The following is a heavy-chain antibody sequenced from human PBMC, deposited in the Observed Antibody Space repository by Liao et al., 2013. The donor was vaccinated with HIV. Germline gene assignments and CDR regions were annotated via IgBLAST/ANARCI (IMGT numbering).Heavy chain of an antibody. CDR3: ATEGRGPTVPGGAFDY. D-gene: IGHD4-17*01. V-gene: IGHV4-30-4*08. Sequence: QLQESGPRLMKPSQTLSLTCTVSGGSISSGDYSWTGDYYWSWIRQAPGKGLEWIGYIYYSGSTYYNPSLKSRVIISVDLSKNQFSLKLSSVTVRRHGPVYYCATEGRGPTVPGGAFDYLGPRGQWSPVSS. CDR1: GGSISSGDYSWTGDYY. CDR2: IYYSGST. J-gene: IGHJ3*02.